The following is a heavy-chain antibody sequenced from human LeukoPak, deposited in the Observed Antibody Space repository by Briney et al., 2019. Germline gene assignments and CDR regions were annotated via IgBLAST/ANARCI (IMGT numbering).Heavy chain of an antibody. CDR1: GGSFSGYY. Sequence: SETLSLTCAVYGGSFSGYYWSWIRQPPGKGLEWIGEINHSGSTNYNPSLKSRVTISVDTSKNQFSLKLSSVTAADTAAYYCARGRLNTAMVAAYYYYGMDVWGQGTTVTVSS. CDR3: ARGRLNTAMVAAYYYYGMDV. V-gene: IGHV4-34*01. CDR2: INHSGST. J-gene: IGHJ6*02. D-gene: IGHD5-18*01.